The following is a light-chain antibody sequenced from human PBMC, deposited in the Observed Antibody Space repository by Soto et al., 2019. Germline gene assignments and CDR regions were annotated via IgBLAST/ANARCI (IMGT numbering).Light chain of an antibody. J-gene: IGKJ5*01. CDR2: DIP. V-gene: IGKV3-15*01. CDR3: QHYGSSPPVT. CDR1: QDVTTN. Sequence: EISMTQFPAVLSASPGGXATLSCRAAQDVTTNFAWYQLRPRQPPRLLIYDIPTRDTAVPARFSGSGSGTEFTLTISSLQSEDFAVYFWQHYGSSPPVTFGQGTRLEIK.